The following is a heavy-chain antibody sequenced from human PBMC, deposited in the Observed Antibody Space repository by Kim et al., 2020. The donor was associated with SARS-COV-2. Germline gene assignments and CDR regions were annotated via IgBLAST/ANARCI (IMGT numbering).Heavy chain of an antibody. CDR3: ARSPFYGSGSYYNLFEY. J-gene: IGHJ4*02. CDR2: IYYSGST. CDR1: GGSISSSSYY. V-gene: IGHV4-39*07. Sequence: SETLSLTCAVSGGSISSSSYYWGWIRQPPGKGLEWIGSIYYSGSTYYNPSLKSRVTISVDTSKRQFSLKLNSVTAADTAVYYCARSPFYGSGSYYNLFEYWGQGTLVTVSS. D-gene: IGHD3-10*01.